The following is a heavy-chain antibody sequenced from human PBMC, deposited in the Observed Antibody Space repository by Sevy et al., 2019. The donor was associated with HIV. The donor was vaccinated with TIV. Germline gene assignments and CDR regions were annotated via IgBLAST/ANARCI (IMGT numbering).Heavy chain of an antibody. CDR1: GFSFTTHA. CDR3: ARAGGDTGAWTQGKY. CDR2: IPYDGSAK. J-gene: IGHJ4*02. Sequence: GGSLRLSCAASGFSFTTHAMHWVRQAPGKGLEWVALIPYDGSAKYYADSVKGRVTVSRDDSKNTLYLEMSSLRPEDSAVYYCARAGGDTGAWTQGKYWGQGTLVTVSS. D-gene: IGHD3-16*01. V-gene: IGHV3-30-3*01.